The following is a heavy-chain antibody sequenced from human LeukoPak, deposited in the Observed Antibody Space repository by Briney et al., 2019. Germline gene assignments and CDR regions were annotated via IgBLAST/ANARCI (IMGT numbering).Heavy chain of an antibody. CDR3: GRGLVRGFLYY. J-gene: IGHJ4*02. CDR1: GFTFSSSW. Sequence: TGGSLRLSCAASGFTFSSSWMYWVCQAPGKGLVWVSRINSAESITTYAASVKGRFTISRTHAKNTPYLQMNSLRAEDTAVYYCGRGLVRGFLYYWGQGNAVTVFS. V-gene: IGHV3-74*01. CDR2: INSAESIT. D-gene: IGHD2-2*01.